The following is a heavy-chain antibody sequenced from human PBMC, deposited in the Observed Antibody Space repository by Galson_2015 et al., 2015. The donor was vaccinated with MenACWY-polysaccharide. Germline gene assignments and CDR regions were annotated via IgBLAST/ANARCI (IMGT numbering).Heavy chain of an antibody. CDR2: IAYDGSNK. CDR1: GFSFSSYG. CDR3: AKSLTVLDY. V-gene: IGHV3-30*18. D-gene: IGHD3-10*01. J-gene: IGHJ4*02. Sequence: SLRLSCAASGFSFSSYGMHWVRQAPGKGLEWVAVIAYDGSNKYYADSVKGRFTIYRDNAENSLYLQMNSLRDEDTAVYYCAKSLTVLDYWGQGTLVTVSS.